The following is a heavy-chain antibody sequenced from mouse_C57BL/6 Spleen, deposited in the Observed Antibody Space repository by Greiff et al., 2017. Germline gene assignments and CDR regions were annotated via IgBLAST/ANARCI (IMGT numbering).Heavy chain of an antibody. D-gene: IGHD1-1*01. V-gene: IGHV1-18*01. CDR2: INPNNGGT. CDR3: ARSYYYGSSPFDY. Sequence: DVQLQESGPELVKPGASVKIPCKASGYTFTDYNMDWVKQSHGKSLEWIGDINPNNGGTIYNQKFKGKATLTVDKSSSTAYMELRSLTSEDTAVYYCARSYYYGSSPFDYWGQGTTLTVSS. J-gene: IGHJ2*01. CDR1: GYTFTDYN.